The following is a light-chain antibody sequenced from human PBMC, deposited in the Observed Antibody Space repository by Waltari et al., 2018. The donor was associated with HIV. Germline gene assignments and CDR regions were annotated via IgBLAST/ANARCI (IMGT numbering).Light chain of an antibody. CDR3: SSDSSNNTRL. CDR2: EVK. Sequence: QSALTQPASVSGSPGQSITISCTGSSSDVGGYNYVSWYQQHPGKAPNLMIFEVKNRPSGVSNRFSGSKSGNTASLTISGLQAEDEADYYCSSDSSNNTRLFGGGTKLTVL. J-gene: IGLJ2*01. V-gene: IGLV2-14*01. CDR1: SSDVGGYNY.